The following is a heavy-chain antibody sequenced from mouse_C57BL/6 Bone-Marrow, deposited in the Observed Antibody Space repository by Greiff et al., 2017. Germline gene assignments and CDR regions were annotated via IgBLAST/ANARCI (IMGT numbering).Heavy chain of an antibody. J-gene: IGHJ1*03. V-gene: IGHV1-72*01. Sequence: VQLLESGAELVKPGASVKLSCKASGYTFTSYWMHWVKQRPGRGLEWIGRIYPKCGGTKYNEKFKSKATLTVDKPSSTAYMQLSSLTSEDSAVYYCARGNYFYRYVAVGGTGTTVTVSS. CDR1: GYTFTSYW. CDR3: ARGNYFYRYVAV. CDR2: IYPKCGGT. D-gene: IGHD2-1*01.